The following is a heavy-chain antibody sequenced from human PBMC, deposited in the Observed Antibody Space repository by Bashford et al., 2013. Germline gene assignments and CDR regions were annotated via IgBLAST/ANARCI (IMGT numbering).Heavy chain of an antibody. CDR3: AKVVVIAHYWYFDL. D-gene: IGHD2-21*01. V-gene: IGHV3-73*01. J-gene: IGHJ2*01. Sequence: WVRQMPGKGLEWVGRIRSKANSYATAYAASVKGRFTISRDDSKNTAYLQMNSLKTEDTAVYYCAKVVVIAHYWYFDLWGRGTLVTVSS. CDR2: IRSKANSYAT.